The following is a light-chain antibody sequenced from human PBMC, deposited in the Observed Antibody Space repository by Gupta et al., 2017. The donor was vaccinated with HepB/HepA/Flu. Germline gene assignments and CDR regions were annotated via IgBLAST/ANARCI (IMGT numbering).Light chain of an antibody. Sequence: EIVLTQSPGTLSLSPGERATLSCRASQSVRSNYLAWYQQKRGQAPRLLIYGASTRASGTPDRFSGRGSGTEFTLTISRLEPEDFAVYYCQQECCSPYTFGQGTKMEIK. CDR2: GAS. V-gene: IGKV3-20*01. J-gene: IGKJ2*01. CDR3: QQECCSPYT. CDR1: QSVRSNY.